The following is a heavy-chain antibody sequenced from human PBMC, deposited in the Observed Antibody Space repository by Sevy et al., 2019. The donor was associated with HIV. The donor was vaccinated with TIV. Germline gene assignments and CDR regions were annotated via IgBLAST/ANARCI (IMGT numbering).Heavy chain of an antibody. CDR3: AGLSKRERITMVRAGPGIDY. Sequence: GGSLRLSCAASGFTFSDYYMSWIRQAPGKGLEWVSYISSSSSYTNYADSLKSRFTISRGNAKNLLYLLMNSLRTQATVVSYCAGLSKRERITMVRAGPGIDYWGQGTLVTVSS. CDR2: ISSSSSYT. J-gene: IGHJ4*02. V-gene: IGHV3-11*03. CDR1: GFTFSDYY. D-gene: IGHD3-10*01.